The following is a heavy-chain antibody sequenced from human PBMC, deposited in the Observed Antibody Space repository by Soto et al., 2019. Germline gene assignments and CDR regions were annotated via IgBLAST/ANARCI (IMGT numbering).Heavy chain of an antibody. CDR3: ARLEWFPPAHDYYYYGMDV. CDR1: GGTFSSYA. CDR2: IIPIFGTA. D-gene: IGHD3-3*01. Sequence: GASVKVSCKASGGTFSSYAISWVRQAPGQGLEWMGGIIPIFGTANYAQKFQGRVTITADESTSTAYMELSSLRSEDTAVYYCARLEWFPPAHDYYYYGMDVWGQGTTVT. V-gene: IGHV1-69*13. J-gene: IGHJ6*02.